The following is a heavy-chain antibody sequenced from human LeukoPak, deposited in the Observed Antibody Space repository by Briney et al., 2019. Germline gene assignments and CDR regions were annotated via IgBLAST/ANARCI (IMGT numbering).Heavy chain of an antibody. D-gene: IGHD3-3*01. CDR2: INPNSGGT. CDR3: ARVSPYDFWSGYYTWHYYYGMDV. Sequence: ASVKVSRKASGYTLTGYYMHWVRQAPGQGREGMGWINPNSGGTNYAQKFQGRVTMTRNTSISTAYMELSSLRSEDTAVYYCARVSPYDFWSGYYTWHYYYGMDVWGQGTTVTVSS. CDR1: GYTLTGYY. J-gene: IGHJ6*02. V-gene: IGHV1-2*02.